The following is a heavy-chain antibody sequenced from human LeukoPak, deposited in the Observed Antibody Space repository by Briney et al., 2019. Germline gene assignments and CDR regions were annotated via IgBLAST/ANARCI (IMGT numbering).Heavy chain of an antibody. CDR2: SNGSGDNT. CDR1: GFTFSNYA. V-gene: IGHV3-23*01. Sequence: GGSLRLSCAASGFTFSNYAMNWVRQAPGKGLEWVSGSNGSGDNTDYADSVKGRFIISRDNSKNKLYLQMTSLRAEDTAVYYCAKAVVLLWFGGDAFDVWGQGTMVTVSS. D-gene: IGHD3-10*01. CDR3: AKAVVLLWFGGDAFDV. J-gene: IGHJ3*01.